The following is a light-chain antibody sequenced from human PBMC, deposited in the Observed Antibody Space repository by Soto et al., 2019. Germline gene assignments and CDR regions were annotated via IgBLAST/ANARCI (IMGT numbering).Light chain of an antibody. Sequence: DIQMTQSPSSLSASVGDRVTITCRASQSISSYLNWYQQKPRKAPKLLIYAASSLQSGVPSRFSGSGSGTDFTLTISSLQPEDFATYYCQQSYSTPPMYTFGQGTKLEIK. V-gene: IGKV1-39*01. CDR1: QSISSY. J-gene: IGKJ2*01. CDR3: QQSYSTPPMYT. CDR2: AAS.